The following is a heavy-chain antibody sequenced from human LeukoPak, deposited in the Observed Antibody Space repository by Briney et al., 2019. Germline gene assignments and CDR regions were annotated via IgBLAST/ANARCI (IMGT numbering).Heavy chain of an antibody. J-gene: IGHJ4*02. V-gene: IGHV3-74*01. CDR1: GFTFSTYS. Sequence: PGGSLRLSCAASGFTFSTYSMNWVRQAPGKGLVWVSRIKSDGSTTTYADSVKGRFTISRDNAKNTLYLELNSLRAEDTAVYYCARASTAVTTRDYFDYWGQGTLVTVSS. CDR2: IKSDGSTT. CDR3: ARASTAVTTRDYFDY. D-gene: IGHD4-17*01.